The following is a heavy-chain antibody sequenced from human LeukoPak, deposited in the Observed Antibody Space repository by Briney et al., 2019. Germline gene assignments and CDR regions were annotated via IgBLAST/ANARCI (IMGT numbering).Heavy chain of an antibody. CDR3: AREVGARTFDY. V-gene: IGHV3-30-3*01. CDR1: GFTFSSYA. CDR2: ISYDGSNK. J-gene: IGHJ4*02. D-gene: IGHD1-26*01. Sequence: GTSLRLSCAASGFTFSSYAMHWVRQAPGKGLEWVAVISYDGSNKYYADSAKGRFTISRDNSKNTLYVQMNSLRAEDTAVYYCAREVGARTFDYWGQGTLVTVSS.